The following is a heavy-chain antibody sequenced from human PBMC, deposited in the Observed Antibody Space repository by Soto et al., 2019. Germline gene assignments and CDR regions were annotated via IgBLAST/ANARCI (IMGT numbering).Heavy chain of an antibody. Sequence: GSLRLSCAASGFTFSNAWMNWVCPAPGKGLEWVGRIKSKTDGGTTDYAAPVKGRFTISRDDSKNTLYLQMNSLKTEDTAVYYCTTGLDSSGWYSRDYWGQGTLVTVSS. CDR1: GFTFSNAW. V-gene: IGHV3-15*07. J-gene: IGHJ4*02. D-gene: IGHD6-19*01. CDR3: TTGLDSSGWYSRDY. CDR2: IKSKTDGGTT.